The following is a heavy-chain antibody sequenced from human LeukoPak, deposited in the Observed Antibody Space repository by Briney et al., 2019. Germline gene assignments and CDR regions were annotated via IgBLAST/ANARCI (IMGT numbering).Heavy chain of an antibody. V-gene: IGHV3-23*01. CDR1: GFTFSSSS. J-gene: IGHJ4*02. CDR3: AKITTN. D-gene: IGHD1-1*01. CDR2: ISGSGGSS. Sequence: AGGSLRLSCAASGFTFSSSSMSWVRQAPGKGLEWASTISGSGGSSYYADSVKGRFTISRDDSKNTLYLQMHSLRAEDTAVYYCAKITTNWGQGTLVTVSS.